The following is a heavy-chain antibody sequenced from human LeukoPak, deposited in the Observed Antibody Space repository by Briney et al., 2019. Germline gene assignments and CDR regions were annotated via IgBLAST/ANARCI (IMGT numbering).Heavy chain of an antibody. D-gene: IGHD2-15*01. Sequence: TGVSLRLSCAASGFTFSSYGMHWVRQAPGKGLEWVAVISYDGSNKYYADSVKGRFTISRDNSKNTLYLQMNSLRAEDTAVYYCAKVVRYCSGGSCLYYYYYYGMDVWGKGTTVTVSS. CDR2: ISYDGSNK. J-gene: IGHJ6*04. CDR3: AKVVRYCSGGSCLYYYYYYGMDV. CDR1: GFTFSSYG. V-gene: IGHV3-30*18.